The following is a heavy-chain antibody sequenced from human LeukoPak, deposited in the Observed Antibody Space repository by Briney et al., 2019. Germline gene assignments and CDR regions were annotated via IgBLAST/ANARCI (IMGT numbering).Heavy chain of an antibody. CDR2: INAGNGDT. CDR1: GYTFSSNA. CDR3: ARDTGLGRYYDSSGYYSAGRWFDP. Sequence: ASVKVSCKASGYTFSSNAIHWVRQAPRQRLEWMGWINAGNGDTKYSQKFQGRVTITRDTSASTAYMELSSLRSEDTAVYYCARDTGLGRYYDSSGYYSAGRWFDPWGQGTLVTVSS. V-gene: IGHV1-3*01. J-gene: IGHJ5*02. D-gene: IGHD3-22*01.